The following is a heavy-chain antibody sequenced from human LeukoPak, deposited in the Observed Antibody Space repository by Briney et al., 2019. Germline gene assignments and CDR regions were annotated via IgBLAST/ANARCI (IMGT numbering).Heavy chain of an antibody. CDR2: IYYSGST. V-gene: IGHV4-59*08. J-gene: IGHJ4*02. CDR1: GGSISSYY. D-gene: IGHD3-22*01. CDR3: ARRSSGYYLLFDY. Sequence: SETLSLTCTVSGGSISSYYWSWIRQPPGKGLEWIGYIYYSGSTNYIPSLKSRVTISVDTSKNQFSLKLSSVTAADTAVYYCARRSSGYYLLFDYWGQGTLVTISS.